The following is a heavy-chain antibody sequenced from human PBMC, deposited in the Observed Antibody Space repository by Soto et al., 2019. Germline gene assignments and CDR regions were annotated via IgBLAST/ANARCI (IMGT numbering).Heavy chain of an antibody. Sequence: PGESLKISCKGSGYSFTSYWIGWVRQMPGKGLEWMEIIYPGDSDTRYSPSFQGQVTISADKSISTAYLQWSSLKASDTAMYYCARLLPSYYDILTGYSNYYYGMDVWGQGTTVTVSS. CDR2: IYPGDSDT. V-gene: IGHV5-51*01. CDR1: GYSFTSYW. CDR3: ARLLPSYYDILTGYSNYYYGMDV. D-gene: IGHD3-9*01. J-gene: IGHJ6*02.